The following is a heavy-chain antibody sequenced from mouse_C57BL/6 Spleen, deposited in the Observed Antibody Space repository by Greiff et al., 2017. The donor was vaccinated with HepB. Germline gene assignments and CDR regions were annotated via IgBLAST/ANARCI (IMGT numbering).Heavy chain of an antibody. CDR1: GYTFTSYW. J-gene: IGHJ1*03. D-gene: IGHD2-1*01. CDR2: IDPSDSYT. CDR3: ARGRDYGNFWYVDG. Sequence: VQLQQPGAELVMPGASVKLSCKASGYTFTSYWMHWVKQRPGQGLEWIGEIDPSDSYTNYNQKFKGKSTLTVDKSSSTAYMQLSSLTSEDSAVYDCARGRDYGNFWYVDGWGTGTTVTVSS. V-gene: IGHV1-69*01.